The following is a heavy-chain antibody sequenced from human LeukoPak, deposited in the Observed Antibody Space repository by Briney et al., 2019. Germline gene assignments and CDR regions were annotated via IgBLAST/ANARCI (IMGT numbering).Heavy chain of an antibody. CDR3: ASVIWFGELFPPS. CDR2: IYYSGST. V-gene: IGHV4-39*07. Sequence: SETLSLTCTVSGGSISSSSYFWGWIRQPPGKGLEWIGTIYYSGSTNYNPSLKSRVTISVDTSKNQFSLKLSSVTAADTAVYYCASVIWFGELFPPSWGQGTLVTVSS. J-gene: IGHJ5*02. D-gene: IGHD3-10*01. CDR1: GGSISSSSYF.